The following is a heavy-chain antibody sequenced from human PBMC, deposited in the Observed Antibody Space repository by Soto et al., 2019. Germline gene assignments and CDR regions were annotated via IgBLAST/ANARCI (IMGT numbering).Heavy chain of an antibody. CDR3: ARDETLMWVVLDY. J-gene: IGHJ4*02. V-gene: IGHV1-18*01. D-gene: IGHD2-15*01. Sequence: QVQLVQSGAEVKKPGASVKVSCKASGYTFINYGITWVRQAPGQGLQWMGWVSASNGNTHYAEKLQDRVTMTTDTSTNTVYMELRSLRSDDTVVYYCARDETLMWVVLDYWGQGTLVTVSS. CDR1: GYTFINYG. CDR2: VSASNGNT.